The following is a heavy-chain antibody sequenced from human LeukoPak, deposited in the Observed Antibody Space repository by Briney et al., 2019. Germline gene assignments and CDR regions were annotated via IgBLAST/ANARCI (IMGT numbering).Heavy chain of an antibody. D-gene: IGHD1-14*01. CDR3: ARHNPKSLGNFDY. V-gene: IGHV4-59*08. Sequence: SETLSLTCTVSGDSVSSDYWSWIGQPPGKGLEWIAYISYSGNTNYNPSLKSRVTISVDTSRNQVSLKLKSVTAADTAVFYCARHNPKSLGNFDYWGRGTLVSVSS. J-gene: IGHJ4*02. CDR1: GDSVSSDY. CDR2: ISYSGNT.